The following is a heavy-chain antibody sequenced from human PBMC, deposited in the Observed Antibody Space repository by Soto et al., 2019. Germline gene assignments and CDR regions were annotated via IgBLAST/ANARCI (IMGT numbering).Heavy chain of an antibody. Sequence: EVQLVESGGGLVQPGGSLRLSCAASGFTVSSNYMSWVRQAPGKGLEWVSVIYSGGSTYYADSVKGRFTISRHNSKNTLYLQMNSLRAEDTAVYYCAGANYDYIWGSYRYNWFDPWGQGTLVTVSS. CDR1: GFTVSSNY. CDR2: IYSGGST. CDR3: AGANYDYIWGSYRYNWFDP. J-gene: IGHJ5*02. V-gene: IGHV3-53*04. D-gene: IGHD3-16*02.